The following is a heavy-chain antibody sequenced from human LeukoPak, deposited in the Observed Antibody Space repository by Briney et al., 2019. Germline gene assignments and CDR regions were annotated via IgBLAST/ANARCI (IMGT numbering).Heavy chain of an antibody. Sequence: GGSLRLSCEASGFPFKNYWMSWVRQAPGKGLEWVANIKQDGSETNYVDSVEGRFTISRDNAQNSLFLQMDSLRAEDTAVYFCARDRWSLTSAVFMDYWGQGALVTVSS. CDR2: IKQDGSET. J-gene: IGHJ4*02. D-gene: IGHD2-2*01. CDR3: ARDRWSLTSAVFMDY. V-gene: IGHV3-7*05. CDR1: GFPFKNYW.